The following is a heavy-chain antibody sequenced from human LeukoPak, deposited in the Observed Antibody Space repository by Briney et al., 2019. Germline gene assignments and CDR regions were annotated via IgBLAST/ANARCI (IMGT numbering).Heavy chain of an antibody. CDR1: GDSISNYY. V-gene: IGHV4-59*01. Sequence: PSETLSLTCTVSGDSISNYYWSWIRQSPGKGLEWIGYIYYSGSTNYNPSLKSRVTISVDTSKNQFSLRLSSVTAADMAVYYCARGTAVAGTWGQGTLVTVSS. CDR3: ARGTAVAGT. J-gene: IGHJ5*02. D-gene: IGHD6-19*01. CDR2: IYYSGST.